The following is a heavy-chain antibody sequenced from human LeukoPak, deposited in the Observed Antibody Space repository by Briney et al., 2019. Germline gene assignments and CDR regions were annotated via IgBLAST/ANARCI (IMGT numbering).Heavy chain of an antibody. CDR2: MNPNSGNT. J-gene: IGHJ3*02. Sequence: ASVKVSCKASGYTFTSYDINWVRQATGQGLEWMGWMNPNSGNTGYAQKFQGRVTMTRNTSISTAYMELSSLRSEDTAVYYCASQGRWNADYGDYGPDAFDIWGQGTMVTVSS. V-gene: IGHV1-8*01. CDR3: ASQGRWNADYGDYGPDAFDI. CDR1: GYTFTSYD. D-gene: IGHD4-17*01.